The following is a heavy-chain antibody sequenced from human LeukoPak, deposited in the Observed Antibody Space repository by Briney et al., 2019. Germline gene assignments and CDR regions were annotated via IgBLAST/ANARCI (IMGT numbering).Heavy chain of an antibody. V-gene: IGHV4-31*03. D-gene: IGHD4-17*01. CDR3: ARAPSTNDYGDLTFDY. CDR2: IYYSGST. J-gene: IGHJ4*02. CDR1: GGSISSGGYY. Sequence: SQTLFLTCTVSGGSISSGGYYWSWIRQHPGKGLEWIGYIYYSGSTYYNPSLKSRVTISVDTSKNQFSLKLSSVTAADTAVYYCARAPSTNDYGDLTFDYWGQGTLVTVSS.